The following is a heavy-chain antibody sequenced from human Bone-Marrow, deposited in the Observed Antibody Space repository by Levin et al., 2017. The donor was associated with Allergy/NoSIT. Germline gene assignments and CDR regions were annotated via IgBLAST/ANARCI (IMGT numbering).Heavy chain of an antibody. D-gene: IGHD2-15*01. CDR2: ISSTSRYI. Sequence: GESLKISCAASGFTFSSHSMNWVRQAPGKGLEWVSSISSTSRYISYADSLKGRFTISRDNAKNSLFLQMSSLRAEDTAVYYCAVDGCTGGNCYYVDYWGQGTPVTVSP. J-gene: IGHJ4*02. V-gene: IGHV3-21*01. CDR3: AVDGCTGGNCYYVDY. CDR1: GFTFSSHS.